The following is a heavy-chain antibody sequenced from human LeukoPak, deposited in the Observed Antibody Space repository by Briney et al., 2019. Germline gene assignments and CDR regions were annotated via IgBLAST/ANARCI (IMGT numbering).Heavy chain of an antibody. CDR2: LHTSGST. V-gene: IGHV4-59*10. Sequence: SETLSLTCAVYGGSFSGYYWSWIRQPAGEGLEWIGRLHTSGSTHYNPSLKSRVTMSVDTSKNQFSLKLSSVTAADTAVYYCARRHVEYSSSSDPYYFDYWGQGTLVTVSS. D-gene: IGHD6-6*01. CDR3: ARRHVEYSSSSDPYYFDY. CDR1: GGSFSGYY. J-gene: IGHJ4*02.